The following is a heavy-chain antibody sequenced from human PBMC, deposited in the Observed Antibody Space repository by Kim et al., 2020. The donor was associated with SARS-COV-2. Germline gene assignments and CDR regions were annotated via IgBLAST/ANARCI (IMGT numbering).Heavy chain of an antibody. V-gene: IGHV3-33*01. CDR1: GFTFSSYG. Sequence: GGSLRLSCAASGFTFSSYGMHWVRQAPGKGLEWVAVIWYDGSNKYYADSVKGRFTISRDNSKNTLYLQMNSLRAEDTAVYYCARGHGSGYYKNPLDAFDIWGQGTMVTVSS. CDR2: IWYDGSNK. J-gene: IGHJ3*02. D-gene: IGHD3-22*01. CDR3: ARGHGSGYYKNPLDAFDI.